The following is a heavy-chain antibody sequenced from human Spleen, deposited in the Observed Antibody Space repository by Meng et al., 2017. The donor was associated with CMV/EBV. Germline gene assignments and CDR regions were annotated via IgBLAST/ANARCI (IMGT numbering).Heavy chain of an antibody. V-gene: IGHV1-69*02. CDR3: ARVEGIAARPGSYGMDA. CDR1: GGTFSSYT. CDR2: IIPILGIA. Sequence: VKVSCKASGGTFSSYTISWVRQAPGQGLEWMGRIIPILGIANYAQKFQGRVTITADKSTSTAYMELSSLRSEDTAVYYCARVEGIAARPGSYGMDAWGQGTTVTVSS. J-gene: IGHJ6*02. D-gene: IGHD6-6*01.